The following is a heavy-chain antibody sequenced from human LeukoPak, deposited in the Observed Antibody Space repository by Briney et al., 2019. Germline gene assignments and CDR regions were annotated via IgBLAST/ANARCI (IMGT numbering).Heavy chain of an antibody. CDR3: AKDLRGPAAGTWYSDL. J-gene: IGHJ2*01. CDR2: ITGSGDTT. Sequence: GGSLRLSCAASKLTISSYSMGWVRQAPGKGLEWVSAITGSGDTTYSSDSVKGRFTISRDNSKNTLYLQMNSLTAEDTALYYCAKDLRGPAAGTWYSDLWGRGTLVTVSS. CDR1: KLTISSYS. V-gene: IGHV3-23*01. D-gene: IGHD6-13*01.